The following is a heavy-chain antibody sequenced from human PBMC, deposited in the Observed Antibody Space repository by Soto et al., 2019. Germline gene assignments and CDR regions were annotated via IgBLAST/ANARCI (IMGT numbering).Heavy chain of an antibody. Sequence: NPSETLSLTCAVSGYSISSGYYWGWIRQPPGKGLEWIGSIYHSGSTYYNPSLKSRVTISVDTSKNQFSLKLSSVTAADTAVYYCARDLPYYGDSTEYGMDVWGQGTTVTVSS. D-gene: IGHD4-17*01. J-gene: IGHJ6*02. V-gene: IGHV4-38-2*02. CDR1: GYSISSGYY. CDR3: ARDLPYYGDSTEYGMDV. CDR2: IYHSGST.